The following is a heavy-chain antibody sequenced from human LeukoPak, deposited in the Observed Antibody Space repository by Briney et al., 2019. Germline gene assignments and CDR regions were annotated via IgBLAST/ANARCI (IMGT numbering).Heavy chain of an antibody. J-gene: IGHJ4*02. V-gene: IGHV5-51*01. CDR1: GYSFTSYY. D-gene: IGHD2-15*01. Sequence: ESLKISCQGSGYSFTSYYIGWVRQMPGKGLEWMGIIYPGDSDTRYSPSFQGQVTISADKSISTAYLQWSSLKASDTAMYYCARHWRYCSGGSCHPHYFDYWGQGTLVTVSS. CDR3: ARHWRYCSGGSCHPHYFDY. CDR2: IYPGDSDT.